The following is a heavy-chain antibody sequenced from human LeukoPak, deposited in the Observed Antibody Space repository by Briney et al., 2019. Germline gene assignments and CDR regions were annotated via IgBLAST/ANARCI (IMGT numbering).Heavy chain of an antibody. Sequence: GGSLRLSCEVSGFNLSDYYMSWIRQAPGKGLEWVSSISNVGTTIYYTDSVKGRFTISRDNAKNSLYQHMSNLTIDDTAVYYCARSLFSGGVGALDAFRIWGKGTMVAVSS. J-gene: IGHJ3*02. CDR1: GFNLSDYY. CDR2: ISNVGTTI. CDR3: ARSLFSGGVGALDAFRI. D-gene: IGHD1-26*01. V-gene: IGHV3-11*01.